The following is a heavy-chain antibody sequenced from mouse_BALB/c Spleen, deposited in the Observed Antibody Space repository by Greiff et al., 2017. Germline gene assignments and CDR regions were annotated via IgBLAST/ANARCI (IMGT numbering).Heavy chain of an antibody. J-gene: IGHJ4*01. CDR1: GFTFSSFG. CDR3: ARPGELQAMDY. Sequence: EVMLVESGGGLVQPGGSRKLSCAASGFTFSSFGMHWVRQAPEKGLEWVAYISSGSSTIYYADTVKGRFTISRDNPKNTLFLQMTSLRSEDTAMYYCARPGELQAMDYWGQGTSVTVSS. V-gene: IGHV5-17*02. D-gene: IGHD2-1*01. CDR2: ISSGSSTI.